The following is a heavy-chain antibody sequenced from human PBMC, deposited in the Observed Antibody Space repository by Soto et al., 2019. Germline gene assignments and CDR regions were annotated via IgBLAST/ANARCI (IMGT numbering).Heavy chain of an antibody. CDR2: ISGSGGST. D-gene: IGHD6-13*01. V-gene: IGHV3-23*01. Sequence: PGGSLRLSCAASGFTFSSYAMSWVRQAPGKGLEWVSAISGSGGSTYYADSVKGRFTISRDNSKNTLYLQMNSLRAEDTAEYYCAKQTGYSSSWEKIDYWGQGTLVTVSS. J-gene: IGHJ4*02. CDR3: AKQTGYSSSWEKIDY. CDR1: GFTFSSYA.